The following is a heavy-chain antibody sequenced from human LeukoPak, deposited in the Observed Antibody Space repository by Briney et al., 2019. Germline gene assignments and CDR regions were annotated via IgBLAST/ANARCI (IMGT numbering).Heavy chain of an antibody. CDR2: ISWDSGSL. CDR3: AKEGSVCTNGICRYFDY. Sequence: PGRSLRLSCAVSGSTFGGSAMHWVRQAPGKGLEWVSGISWDSGSLDYADCVKGRFTISRDNAKNSLYLQMDSLRAEDTAFYYCAKEGSVCTNGICRYFDYWGQGTLVTVSS. V-gene: IGHV3-9*01. D-gene: IGHD2-8*01. J-gene: IGHJ4*02. CDR1: GSTFGGSA.